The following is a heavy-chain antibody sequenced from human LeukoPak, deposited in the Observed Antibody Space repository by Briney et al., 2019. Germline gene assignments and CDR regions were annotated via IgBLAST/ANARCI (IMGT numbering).Heavy chain of an antibody. J-gene: IGHJ2*01. V-gene: IGHV1-18*01. Sequence: APVKVSCKASGYSSTSYGITWVRQAPGQGLEWMGWISAYNGNTDYAQKLQGRVTMTTDTPTNTAYMELRSLRSDDTALYYCARDNRYFDLWGRGTLVTVSS. CDR2: ISAYNGNT. CDR3: ARDNRYFDL. CDR1: GYSSTSYG. D-gene: IGHD1-14*01.